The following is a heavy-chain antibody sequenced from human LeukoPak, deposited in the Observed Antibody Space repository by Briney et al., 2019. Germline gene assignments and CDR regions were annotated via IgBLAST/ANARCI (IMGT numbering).Heavy chain of an antibody. V-gene: IGHV1-2*02. Sequence: GASVKVSCKASGYTFTGYYMHWVRQAPGQGLEWMGWINPNSGGANYAQKFQGRVTMTWDTSISTAYMELSRLRSDDTAVYYCARDPYDYVWGSYRYHAFDIWGQGTMVTVSS. CDR1: GYTFTGYY. CDR3: ARDPYDYVWGSYRYHAFDI. D-gene: IGHD3-16*02. CDR2: INPNSGGA. J-gene: IGHJ3*02.